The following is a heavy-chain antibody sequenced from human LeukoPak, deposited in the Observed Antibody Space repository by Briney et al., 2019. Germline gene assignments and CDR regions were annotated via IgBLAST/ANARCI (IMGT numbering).Heavy chain of an antibody. CDR1: GYSFTSYW. J-gene: IGHJ6*02. V-gene: IGHV5-51*01. Sequence: GESLKISCKGSGYSFTSYWIGWVRQMPGKGLEWMGIIYPGDSDTRYSPFFQGQVTISADKSISTAYLQWSSLKASDTAMYYCARGGQIGIAAADPYYYYGMDVWGQGTTVTVSS. CDR3: ARGGQIGIAAADPYYYYGMDV. CDR2: IYPGDSDT. D-gene: IGHD6-13*01.